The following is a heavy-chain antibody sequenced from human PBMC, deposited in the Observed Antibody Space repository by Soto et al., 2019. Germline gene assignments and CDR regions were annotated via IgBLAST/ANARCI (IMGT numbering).Heavy chain of an antibody. Sequence: PSETLSLTCAVYGGSFSGYYWSWIRQPPGKGLEWIGEINHSGSTNYNPSLKSRVTISVDTSKNQFSLKLSSVTAADTAVYYCSYSSSWYGGDYWGQGTLVTVSS. V-gene: IGHV4-34*01. D-gene: IGHD6-13*01. J-gene: IGHJ4*02. CDR2: INHSGST. CDR3: SYSSSWYGGDY. CDR1: GGSFSGYY.